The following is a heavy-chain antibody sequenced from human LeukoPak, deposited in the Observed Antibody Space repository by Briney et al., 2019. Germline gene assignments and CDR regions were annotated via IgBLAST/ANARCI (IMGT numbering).Heavy chain of an antibody. Sequence: SETLSLSCAVYGGSFSGYYWSWIRQPPGKGLEWVGEINHSGSTNYNPSLKSRVTISVDTSKNQFSLKLSSVTAADTAVYYCARGGGPDSYGYYYCDYWGQGTLVTVSS. J-gene: IGHJ4*02. CDR2: INHSGST. V-gene: IGHV4-34*01. CDR3: ARGGGPDSYGYYYCDY. CDR1: GGSFSGYY. D-gene: IGHD5-18*01.